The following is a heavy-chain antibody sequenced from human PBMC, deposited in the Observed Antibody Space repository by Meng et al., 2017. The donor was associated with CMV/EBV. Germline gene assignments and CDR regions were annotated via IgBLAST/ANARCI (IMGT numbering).Heavy chain of an antibody. D-gene: IGHD6-13*01. CDR1: GYTFTGYY. J-gene: IGHJ6*02. CDR2: INPNSGGT. Sequence: ASVKVSCKASGYTFTGYYMHWVRQAPGQGLEWMGWINPNSGGTNYAQKFQGRVTMTRDTSISTAYMELSRLRSDDTAVYYCASHVYSSSWYTHYYYYYGMGVWGQGTTVTVSS. CDR3: ASHVYSSSWYTHYYYYYGMGV. V-gene: IGHV1-2*02.